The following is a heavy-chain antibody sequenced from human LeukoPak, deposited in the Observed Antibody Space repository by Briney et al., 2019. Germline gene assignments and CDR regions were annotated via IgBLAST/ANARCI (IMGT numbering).Heavy chain of an antibody. CDR2: IYYSGST. D-gene: IGHD4-17*01. CDR1: GGSISSSSYY. J-gene: IGHJ4*02. V-gene: IGHV4-39*07. CDR3: ARDQVMTTVTTGDY. Sequence: SETLSLTCTVSGGSISSSSYYWGWIRQPPGKGLEWIGSIYYSGSTYYNPSLKSRVTISVDTSKNQFSLKLSSVTAADTAVYYCARDQVMTTVTTGDYWGQGTLVTVSS.